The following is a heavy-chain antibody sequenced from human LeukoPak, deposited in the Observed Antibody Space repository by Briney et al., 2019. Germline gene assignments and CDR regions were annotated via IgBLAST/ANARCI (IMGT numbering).Heavy chain of an antibody. D-gene: IGHD6-13*01. CDR2: ISSSGSTI. CDR3: ARENQYSSSWADY. V-gene: IGHV3-48*03. Sequence: GGSLRLSCAASGFTFSSYEMNWVRQAPGKGLEWVSYISSSGSTIYYADSVKGRFTISRDNAKNSLYLQMNSLRAEDTAVYYCARENQYSSSWADYWAREPWSPSPQ. CDR1: GFTFSSYE. J-gene: IGHJ4*02.